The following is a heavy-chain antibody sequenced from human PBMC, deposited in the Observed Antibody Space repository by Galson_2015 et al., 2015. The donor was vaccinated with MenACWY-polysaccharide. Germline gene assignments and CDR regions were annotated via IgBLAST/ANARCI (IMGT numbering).Heavy chain of an antibody. D-gene: IGHD4-11*01. CDR3: ARVAYSSRTFDS. J-gene: IGHJ4*02. Sequence: SVKVSCKASGYTFTSYDINWVRQATGQGLEWMGWMNPNSGNTGYAQKFQGRVTMTRNTSISTAYMELSSLRDEDTAVYYCARVAYSSRTFDSWGQGTLVTVSS. CDR1: GYTFTSYD. CDR2: MNPNSGNT. V-gene: IGHV1-8*01.